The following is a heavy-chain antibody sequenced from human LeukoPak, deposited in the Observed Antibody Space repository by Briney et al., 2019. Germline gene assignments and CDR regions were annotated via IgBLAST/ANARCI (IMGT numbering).Heavy chain of an antibody. CDR2: INPNSGGT. CDR3: ASDITDYYDSSGYAFDI. J-gene: IGHJ3*02. D-gene: IGHD3-22*01. V-gene: IGHV1-2*06. CDR1: GYTFTGYY. Sequence: ASVKVSCKASGYTFTGYYMHWVRQAPGQGLEWMGRINPNSGGTNYAQKFQGRVTMTRDTSISTDYLEMSRLRCDDTAVYYCASDITDYYDSSGYAFDIWGQGTMVTVSS.